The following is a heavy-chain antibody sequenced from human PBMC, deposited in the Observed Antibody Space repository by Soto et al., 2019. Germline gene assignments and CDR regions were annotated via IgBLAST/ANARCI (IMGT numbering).Heavy chain of an antibody. Sequence: VASVKVSCKASGGTFSSYAISWVRQAPGQGLEWMGGIIPIFGTANYAQKFQGRVTITADKSTSTAYMELSSLRSEDTAVYYCARHSNRNYYYYGMDVWGQGTTVTVSS. CDR2: IIPIFGTA. CDR1: GGTFSSYA. CDR3: ARHSNRNYYYYGMDV. J-gene: IGHJ6*02. V-gene: IGHV1-69*06. D-gene: IGHD4-4*01.